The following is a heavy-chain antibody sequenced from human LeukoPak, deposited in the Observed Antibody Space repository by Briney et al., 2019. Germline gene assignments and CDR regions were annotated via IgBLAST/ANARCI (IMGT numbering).Heavy chain of an antibody. CDR1: GGSINNLF. V-gene: IGHV4-59*01. D-gene: IGHD3-16*01. CDR3: AREGPLGKYYDY. J-gene: IGHJ4*02. CDR2: FSYSGGT. Sequence: SETLSLTCTVSGGSINNLFWTWIRQPPGKGLEWIGYFSYSGGTTYNPSLKSRVTISIDTSKNQFSLNLNSVTAADTAVYYCAREGPLGKYYDYWGPGTLVTVSS.